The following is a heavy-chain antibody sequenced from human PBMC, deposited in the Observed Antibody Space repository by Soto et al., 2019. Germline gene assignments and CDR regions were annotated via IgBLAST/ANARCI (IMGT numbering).Heavy chain of an antibody. CDR3: AISLGAASNNYYYYGMDV. D-gene: IGHD1-26*01. J-gene: IGHJ6*02. CDR2: VNPSGGST. CDR1: GYTFTSYY. V-gene: IGHV1-46*01. Sequence: ASVKVSCKASGYTFTSYYMHWVRQAPGQGLEWMGIVNPSGGSTSYAQKFQGRVTMTRDTSTSTVYMELSSLRSEDTAVYYCAISLGAASNNYYYYGMDVWGQGTTVTVSS.